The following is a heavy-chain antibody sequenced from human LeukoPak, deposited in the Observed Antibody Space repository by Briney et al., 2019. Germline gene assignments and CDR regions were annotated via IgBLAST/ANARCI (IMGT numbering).Heavy chain of an antibody. Sequence: GESLNISCRVFGEGFHNYLIGWVRHVSGEGLRWVAIIQPRSSETHYTPPFQGRVSISAHKAITTAYLQWNSLRPSHAAIYLLGVDWFDPWGQGTLVTVSS. D-gene: IGHD2-8*01. CDR1: GEGFHNYL. CDR3: GVDWFDP. V-gene: IGHV5-51*01. CDR2: IQPRSSET. J-gene: IGHJ5*02.